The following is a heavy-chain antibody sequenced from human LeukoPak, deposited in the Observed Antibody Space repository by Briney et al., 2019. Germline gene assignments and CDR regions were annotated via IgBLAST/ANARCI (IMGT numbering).Heavy chain of an antibody. V-gene: IGHV4-38-2*02. D-gene: IGHD1-26*01. CDR3: ARGLGGATYDY. CDR2: IYYSGST. CDR1: GYSISSGYY. Sequence: SETLSLTCTVSGYSISSGYYWGWIRQPPGKGLEWIGSIYYSGSTYYNPSLKSRVTISVDTSKNQFSLKLSSVTAADTAVYYCARGLGGATYDYWGQGTLVTVSS. J-gene: IGHJ4*02.